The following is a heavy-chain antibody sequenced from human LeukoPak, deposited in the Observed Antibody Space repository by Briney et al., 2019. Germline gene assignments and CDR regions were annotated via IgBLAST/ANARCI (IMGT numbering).Heavy chain of an antibody. D-gene: IGHD4-17*01. V-gene: IGHV1-18*01. Sequence: HGASVKVSCKASGGTFSSYAISWVRQAPGQGLEWMGWISAYNGNTNYAQKLQGRVTMTTDTSTSTAYMELRSLRSDDTAVYYCARDLVPYGDHGGDFDYWGQGTLVTVSS. CDR1: GGTFSSYA. J-gene: IGHJ4*02. CDR3: ARDLVPYGDHGGDFDY. CDR2: ISAYNGNT.